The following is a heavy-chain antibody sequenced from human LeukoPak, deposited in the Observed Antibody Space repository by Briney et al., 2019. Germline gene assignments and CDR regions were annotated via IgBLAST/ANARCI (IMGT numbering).Heavy chain of an antibody. CDR1: GFTFSSYA. D-gene: IGHD1-1*01. CDR3: AKGSTVAVPHYYYYGMDV. J-gene: IGHJ6*02. CDR2: ISGSGGST. Sequence: GGSLRLSCAASGFTFSSYAMSWVRQAPGKGLEWVSAISGSGGSTYYADSVKGRFTISRDNSKNTLYLQMNSLRAEDTAVYYCAKGSTVAVPHYYYYGMDVWGQGTTVTVSS. V-gene: IGHV3-23*01.